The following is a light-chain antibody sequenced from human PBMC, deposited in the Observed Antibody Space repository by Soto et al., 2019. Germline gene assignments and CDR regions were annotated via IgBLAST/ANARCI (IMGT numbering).Light chain of an antibody. Sequence: QSALTQSASVSGSPGQSITISCTGTSSDVGAYNYVSWYQQHPGKAPKLMIYEVSNRPSGVSNRFSGYKSGNTASLTISGLQGEDEADYYCSSYTGSSTPYVFGTGTKLTVL. J-gene: IGLJ1*01. CDR1: SSDVGAYNY. V-gene: IGLV2-14*01. CDR2: EVS. CDR3: SSYTGSSTPYV.